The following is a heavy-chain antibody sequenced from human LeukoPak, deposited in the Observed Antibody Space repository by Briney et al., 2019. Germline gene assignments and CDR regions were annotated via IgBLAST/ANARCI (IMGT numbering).Heavy chain of an antibody. CDR3: ARDAGHQLSRRNYYAMDV. V-gene: IGHV4-39*07. D-gene: IGHD2-2*01. J-gene: IGHJ6*02. Sequence: SETLSLTCTVSGGSISSSSYYWGWIRQPPGKGLEWIVSIYYGGSTYYNSSLKSRVTISVDISKNLFSLKVSPVTAADTAVYYCARDAGHQLSRRNYYAMDVWGQGATVTVSS. CDR1: GGSISSSSYY. CDR2: IYYGGST.